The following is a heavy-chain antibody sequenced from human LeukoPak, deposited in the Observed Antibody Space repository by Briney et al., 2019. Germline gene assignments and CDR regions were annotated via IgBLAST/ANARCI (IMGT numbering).Heavy chain of an antibody. Sequence: PSETLSLTCTVSGGSISSSSYYWGWIRQPPGKGLEWIGEINHSGGTNYNSSLKSRVTISVDTSKKQFSLKLSSVTAADTAVYYCARVGKSWNYVGPLDYWGQGTLVTVSS. CDR2: INHSGGT. CDR3: ARVGKSWNYVGPLDY. CDR1: GGSISSSSYY. D-gene: IGHD1-7*01. J-gene: IGHJ4*02. V-gene: IGHV4-39*07.